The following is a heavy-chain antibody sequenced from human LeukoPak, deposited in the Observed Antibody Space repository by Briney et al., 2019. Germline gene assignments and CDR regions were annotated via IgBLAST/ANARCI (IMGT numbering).Heavy chain of an antibody. D-gene: IGHD3-22*01. CDR1: GFTFSSYS. V-gene: IGHV3-21*01. J-gene: IGHJ6*02. CDR3: AREIFYRYYDSRDGMDV. CDR2: ISSSSSYI. Sequence: GGSLRLSCAASGFTFSSYSMNWVRQAPGKGLEWVSSISSSSSYIYYADSVKGRFTISRDNAKNSLYLQMNSLRAEDTAVYYCAREIFYRYYDSRDGMDVWGQGTTVTVSS.